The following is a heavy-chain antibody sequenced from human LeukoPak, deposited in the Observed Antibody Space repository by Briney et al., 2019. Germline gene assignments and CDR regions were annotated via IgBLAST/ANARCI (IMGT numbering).Heavy chain of an antibody. D-gene: IGHD3-22*01. CDR1: GFTFSSYG. V-gene: IGHV3-7*01. J-gene: IGHJ6*02. CDR2: IKQDGSEK. Sequence: GRSLRLSCAASGFTFSSYGMHWVRQAPGKGLEWVANIKQDGSEKDYVDSVKGRFTISRDNAKNSLYLQMNSLRAEDTAVYYCARADSSGYYPYGMDVWGQGTTVTASS. CDR3: ARADSSGYYPYGMDV.